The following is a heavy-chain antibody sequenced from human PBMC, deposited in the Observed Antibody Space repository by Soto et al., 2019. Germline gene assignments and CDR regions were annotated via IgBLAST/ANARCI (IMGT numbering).Heavy chain of an antibody. CDR3: ARVGYGDYYDYYGMDV. CDR2: ISSSSSTI. Sequence: PGGSLRLSCAASGFTFSSYSMNWVRQAPGTGLEWVSYISSSSSTIYYADSVKGRFTISRDNAKNSLYLQMNSLRDEDTAVYYCARVGYGDYYDYYGMDVWGQGTTVTVAS. CDR1: GFTFSSYS. V-gene: IGHV3-48*02. D-gene: IGHD4-17*01. J-gene: IGHJ6*02.